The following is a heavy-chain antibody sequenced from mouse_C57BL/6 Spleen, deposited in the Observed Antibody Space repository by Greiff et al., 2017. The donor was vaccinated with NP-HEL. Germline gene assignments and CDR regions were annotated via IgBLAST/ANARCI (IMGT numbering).Heavy chain of an antibody. V-gene: IGHV1-52*01. CDR2: IDPSDSET. CDR1: GYTFTSYW. CDR3: ARSTYDYYAMDY. J-gene: IGHJ4*01. Sequence: QVQLQQPGAELVRPGSSVTLSCKASGYTFTSYWMHWVKQRPIQGLEWIGNIDPSDSETHYNQKFKDKATLTVDKSSSTAYMQLSSLTSEDSAVYYCARSTYDYYAMDYWGQGTSVTVSS. D-gene: IGHD2-10*02.